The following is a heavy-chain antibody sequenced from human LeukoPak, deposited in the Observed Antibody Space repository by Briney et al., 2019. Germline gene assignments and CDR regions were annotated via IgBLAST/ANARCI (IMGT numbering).Heavy chain of an antibody. CDR3: ARDWALPSSYYYGMDV. V-gene: IGHV4-4*07. D-gene: IGHD3-16*01. CDR1: VGSISRYF. J-gene: IGHJ6*02. Sequence: SETLSLTCTVSVGSISRYFWSWVRQPAGRGLEWIVRIYTSGSTNYNPYLKSRVTMSVDTSKNQFSLKLSSVTAADTAVYYCARDWALPSSYYYGMDVWGQGTTVPVSS. CDR2: IYTSGST.